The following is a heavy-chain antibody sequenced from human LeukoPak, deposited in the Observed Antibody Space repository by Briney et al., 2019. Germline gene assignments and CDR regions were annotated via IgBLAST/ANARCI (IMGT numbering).Heavy chain of an antibody. Sequence: SETLSLTCNVSGASISSDFWSWIRQPAGKGLEWVRRIFSSGIINYNPSLKSRLTMSVDTAKNQFSLNLSSVTAADTAVYYCAREGGSSRNFDYWGQGTLVTVSS. D-gene: IGHD6-13*01. CDR1: GASISSDF. J-gene: IGHJ4*02. CDR3: AREGGSSRNFDY. CDR2: IFSSGII. V-gene: IGHV4-4*07.